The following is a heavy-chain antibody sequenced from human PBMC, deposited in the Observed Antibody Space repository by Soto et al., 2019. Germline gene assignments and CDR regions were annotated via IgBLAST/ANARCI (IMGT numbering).Heavy chain of an antibody. CDR1: GFTFSSYG. CDR2: ISYDGSNK. J-gene: IGHJ6*02. CDR3: AKLIWFGELDHYYYYGMDV. Sequence: GGSLRLSCAASGFTFSSYGMHWVRQAPGKGLEWVAVISYDGSNKYYADSVKGRFTISRDNSKNTLYLQMNSLRAEDTAVYYCAKLIWFGELDHYYYYGMDVWGQGTTVTVSS. D-gene: IGHD3-10*01. V-gene: IGHV3-30*18.